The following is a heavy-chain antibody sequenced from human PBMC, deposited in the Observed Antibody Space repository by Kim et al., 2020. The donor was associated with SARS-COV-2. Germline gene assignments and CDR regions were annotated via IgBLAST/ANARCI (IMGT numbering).Heavy chain of an antibody. Sequence: ASVKVSCKASGYTFTSYYMYWVRQAPGQGLEWMGIINPSGCSTRYAQKFQGGVTMTRDKSTSTVYMEMSSLRSEDTAVHYCAGDWLGVRGVIQHYYYGMDVWGQGTTVTVSS. CDR2: INPSGCST. V-gene: IGHV1-46*01. CDR1: GYTFTSYY. CDR3: AGDWLGVRGVIQHYYYGMDV. J-gene: IGHJ6*02. D-gene: IGHD3-10*01.